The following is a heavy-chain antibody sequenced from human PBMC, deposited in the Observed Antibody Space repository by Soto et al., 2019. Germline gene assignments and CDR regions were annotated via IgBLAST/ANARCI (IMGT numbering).Heavy chain of an antibody. D-gene: IGHD6-6*01. Sequence: PGESLKISCKGSGYSFTSYWIGWVRQMPGKGLEWMGIIYPGDSDTRYSPSFQGQVTISADKSISTAYLQWSSLKASDTAMYYCARVQVSSSSSWTWFDPWGQGTLVTAPQ. CDR1: GYSFTSYW. CDR2: IYPGDSDT. CDR3: ARVQVSSSSSWTWFDP. J-gene: IGHJ5*02. V-gene: IGHV5-51*01.